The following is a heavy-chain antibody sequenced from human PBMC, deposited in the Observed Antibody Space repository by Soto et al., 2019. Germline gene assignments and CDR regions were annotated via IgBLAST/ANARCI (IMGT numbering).Heavy chain of an antibody. V-gene: IGHV1-2*04. D-gene: IGHD5-12*01. Sequence: ASVKVSCKASGYTFTGYYMHWVRQAPGQGLEWMGWINPNSGGTNYAQKFQGWVTMTRDTSISTAYMELSRLRSDDTAVYYCARGYRMVATSKPGNYYYGMDVWGQGTTVTVSS. CDR2: INPNSGGT. J-gene: IGHJ6*02. CDR1: GYTFTGYY. CDR3: ARGYRMVATSKPGNYYYGMDV.